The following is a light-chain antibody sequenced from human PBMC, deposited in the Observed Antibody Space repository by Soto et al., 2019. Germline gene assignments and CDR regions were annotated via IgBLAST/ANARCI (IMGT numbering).Light chain of an antibody. V-gene: IGKV1-9*01. CDR1: QGISSY. Sequence: DIQLTQSPSFLSASVGDRVTITCRASQGISSYLAWYQQKPGKAPKLLIYAASTLQSGVPSRFSGSGSGTEFTLTISSLQPEDFATYYCQQLNSYPSSITFGQGTRPEIK. CDR3: QQLNSYPSSIT. J-gene: IGKJ5*01. CDR2: AAS.